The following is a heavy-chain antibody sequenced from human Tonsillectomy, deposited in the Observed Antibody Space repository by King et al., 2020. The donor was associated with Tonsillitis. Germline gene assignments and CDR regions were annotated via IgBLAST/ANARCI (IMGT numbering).Heavy chain of an antibody. D-gene: IGHD5-24*01. CDR1: GFTFSTYA. V-gene: IGHV3-30-3*01. Sequence: VQLVESGGGVVQPGRSLRLSCAASGFTFSTYAMHWVRQAPGKGLEWVAVISYDGSNKYYADSVKGRFTISRDNSKNTLYLQMNSLRAEDTAVYYCARDGITNGYTYDYFDYWGQGTLVTVSS. CDR2: ISYDGSNK. CDR3: ARDGITNGYTYDYFDY. J-gene: IGHJ4*02.